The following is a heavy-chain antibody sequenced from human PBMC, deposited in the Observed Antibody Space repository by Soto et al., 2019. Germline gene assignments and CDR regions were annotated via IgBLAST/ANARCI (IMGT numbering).Heavy chain of an antibody. Sequence: GDSLKISCKGSGYSFTSYWIGWVRQMLGKGLEWMGIIYPGDSDTRYSPSFQGQVTISADKSISTAYLQWSSLKASDTAMYYCARLPPSSIAAPYYYYGMDVWGQGTTVTVSS. CDR1: GYSFTSYW. J-gene: IGHJ6*02. CDR3: ARLPPSSIAAPYYYYGMDV. D-gene: IGHD6-6*01. CDR2: IYPGDSDT. V-gene: IGHV5-51*01.